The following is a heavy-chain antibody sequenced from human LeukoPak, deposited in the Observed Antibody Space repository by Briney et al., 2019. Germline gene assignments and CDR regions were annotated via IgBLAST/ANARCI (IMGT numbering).Heavy chain of an antibody. V-gene: IGHV1-69*13. D-gene: IGHD1-1*01. CDR3: ARETGYNWNDEGYFDY. J-gene: IGHJ4*02. CDR1: GGTFSSYA. Sequence: GASVKVSCKASGGTFSSYAISWVRQAPGQGLEWMGGIIPIFGTANYAQKFQGRVTITADESTSTAYMEPSSLRSEDTAVYYCARETGYNWNDEGYFDYWGQGTLVTVSS. CDR2: IIPIFGTA.